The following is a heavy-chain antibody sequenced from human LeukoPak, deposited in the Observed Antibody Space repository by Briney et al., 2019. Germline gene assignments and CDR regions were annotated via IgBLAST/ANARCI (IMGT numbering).Heavy chain of an antibody. CDR2: ITSSSSYI. CDR3: ARDWSSVDTAVAYYFDF. CDR1: GFPFSSYS. J-gene: IGHJ4*02. V-gene: IGHV3-21*01. D-gene: IGHD5-18*01. Sequence: PGGSLRLSCAASGFPFSSYSMNWVRQAPGKGREWVSSITSSSSYIYYADSVKGRFTISRDNAKNSLYLQMNSLRAEDTAVYYCARDWSSVDTAVAYYFDFWGQGTLVTVSS.